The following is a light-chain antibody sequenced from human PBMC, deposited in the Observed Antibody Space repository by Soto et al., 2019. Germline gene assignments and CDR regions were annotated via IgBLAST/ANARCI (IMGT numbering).Light chain of an antibody. CDR2: GAS. CDR3: QQYGSRTYT. Sequence: EIVLTQSPGTLSLSPGERATLSCRASQSVSSSYLAWYQQKPGQAPRLLIFGASSRATGIPDRFSGSGSGTDVTLTISRLEPEDFAVYYCQQYGSRTYTFGQGTKLEIK. J-gene: IGKJ2*01. V-gene: IGKV3-20*01. CDR1: QSVSSSY.